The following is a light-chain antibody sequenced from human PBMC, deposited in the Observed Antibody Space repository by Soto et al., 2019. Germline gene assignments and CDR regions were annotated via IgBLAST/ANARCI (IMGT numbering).Light chain of an antibody. Sequence: VLTQSPCTLSLSPPERATLSYRASQTVTNNYLAWYQQKPGQAPSLLIYDASSTATVIPARFSGSGSGTAFTLTISRLEQADFAVYYCQQYGSSPSWTFGQGTKVDIK. CDR3: QQYGSSPSWT. CDR1: QTVTNNY. J-gene: IGKJ1*01. V-gene: IGKV3-20*01. CDR2: DAS.